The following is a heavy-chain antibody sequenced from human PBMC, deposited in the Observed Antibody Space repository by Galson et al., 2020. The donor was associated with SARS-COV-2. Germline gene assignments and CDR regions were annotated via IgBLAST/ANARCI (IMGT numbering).Heavy chain of an antibody. CDR3: ARDDSRGYDFSH. CDR2: ITSTGDII. D-gene: IGHD3-3*01. CDR1: GFTFSTYH. V-gene: IGHV3-48*02. J-gene: IGHJ4*02. Sequence: GESLKISCVASGFTFSTYHMNWVRQAPGKGLEWLSYITSTGDIIYYADSVKGRFTISRDNAKNSLYLEMNSLRDEDTAVYYCARDDSRGYDFSHWGQGTLVTVSS.